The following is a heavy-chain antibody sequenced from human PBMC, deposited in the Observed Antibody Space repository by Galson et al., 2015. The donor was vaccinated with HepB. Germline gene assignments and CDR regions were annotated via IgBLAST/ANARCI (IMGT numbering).Heavy chain of an antibody. J-gene: IGHJ3*02. CDR1: GYTFTGYY. CDR2: INPNSGGT. V-gene: IGHV1-2*06. D-gene: IGHD3-3*01. CDR3: ARDYYDFWSGYELRGDDALDI. Sequence: SVKVSCKASGYTFTGYYMHWVRQAPGQGLEWMGRINPNSGGTNYAQKFQGRVTMTRDTSISTAYMELSRLRSDDTAVYYCARDYYDFWSGYELRGDDALDIWGQGTMVTVSS.